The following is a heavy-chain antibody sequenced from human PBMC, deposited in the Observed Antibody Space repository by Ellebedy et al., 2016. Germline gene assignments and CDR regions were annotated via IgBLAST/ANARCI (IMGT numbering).Heavy chain of an antibody. D-gene: IGHD3-10*01. CDR1: GYTFTSYW. CDR3: ANYWGSGDS. J-gene: IGHJ4*02. Sequence: GESLKISXKASGYTFTSYWIHWVRQMPGKGLEWMGRIDPADSQTNYSPSFQGQVTISVDKSINTAYLRWSSLKASDTAMYYCANYWGSGDSWGQGTLVTVSS. CDR2: IDPADSQT. V-gene: IGHV5-10-1*04.